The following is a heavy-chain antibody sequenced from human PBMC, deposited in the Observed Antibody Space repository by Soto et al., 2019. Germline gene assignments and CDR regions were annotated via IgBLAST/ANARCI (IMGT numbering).Heavy chain of an antibody. V-gene: IGHV2-5*02. D-gene: IGHD1-1*01. CDR2: IFWDDDK. Sequence: SGPTLVNPPQTLTLTCTFSGFSLSTSGVGVGWIRQPPGKALEWLGIIFWDDDKRYRPSLKRRVSITKDTSKNQLVLTMTNMDPVDTATYYCAHLPWKEMWPRAPVVNWGQGTPVTVSS. CDR1: GFSLSTSGVG. CDR3: AHLPWKEMWPRAPVVN. J-gene: IGHJ4*02.